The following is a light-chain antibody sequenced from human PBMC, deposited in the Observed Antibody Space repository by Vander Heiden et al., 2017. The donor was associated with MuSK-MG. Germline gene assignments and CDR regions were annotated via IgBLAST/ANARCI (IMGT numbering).Light chain of an antibody. Sequence: QSVLTQPPSASGTPGQRVTISCSGSSSNMGSNPVHWYQQPQGTAPKLRIYINDQRPSGVPDRFSGSKSGTSASLAISGLQSEDEADYYCESWDDGLNGLVFGGGTKLTGL. CDR2: IND. J-gene: IGLJ2*01. CDR3: ESWDDGLNGLV. V-gene: IGLV1-44*01. CDR1: SSNMGSNP.